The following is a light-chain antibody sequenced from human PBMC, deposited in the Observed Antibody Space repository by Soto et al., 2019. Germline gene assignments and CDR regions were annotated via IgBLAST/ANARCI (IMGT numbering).Light chain of an antibody. Sequence: QSALTQPGSVSGSPGQSVTISCTGSSSDIGSYNLVSWYQQHPGKAPKLMIYEGSRRPSGVSFRFSGSKSGDTASLTISGLQAEDEADYYCSSYAGTRTPVVFGGGTKVTVL. CDR2: EGS. CDR3: SSYAGTRTPVV. CDR1: SSDIGSYNL. V-gene: IGLV2-23*01. J-gene: IGLJ2*01.